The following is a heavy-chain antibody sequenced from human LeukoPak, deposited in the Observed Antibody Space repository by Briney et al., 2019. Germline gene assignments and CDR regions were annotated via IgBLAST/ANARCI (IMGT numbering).Heavy chain of an antibody. D-gene: IGHD3-16*01. V-gene: IGHV4-34*01. CDR1: GESFSGYY. J-gene: IGHJ4*02. CDR2: ITHSGST. CDR3: ARGRGPSVLGY. Sequence: SETLSLTCAVYGESFSGYYWSWIRQPPGKRLEWIGEITHSGSTNYNPSLKSRVTISVDTSKNQFSLNLNSVTAADTAVYYCARGRGPSVLGYWGQGTLVTVSS.